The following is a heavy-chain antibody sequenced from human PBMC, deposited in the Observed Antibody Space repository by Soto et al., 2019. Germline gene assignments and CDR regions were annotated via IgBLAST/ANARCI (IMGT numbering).Heavy chain of an antibody. D-gene: IGHD3-3*01. V-gene: IGHV3-23*01. CDR1: GFTFSSYA. CDR2: ISGSGGST. CDR3: AKEYDFWSGYYPDGMDV. J-gene: IGHJ6*02. Sequence: PGGSLRLSCAASGFTFSSYAMSWVRQAPGKGLEWVSAISGSGGSTYYADSVKGRFTISRDNSKNTLYLQMNSLRAEDTAVYYCAKEYDFWSGYYPDGMDVWGQGTTVTVSS.